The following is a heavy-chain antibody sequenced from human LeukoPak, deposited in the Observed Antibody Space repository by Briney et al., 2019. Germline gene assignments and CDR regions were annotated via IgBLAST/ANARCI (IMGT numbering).Heavy chain of an antibody. D-gene: IGHD3-10*01. CDR2: INSDGSST. V-gene: IGHV3-74*01. CDR3: ARDRVRGFGYYGSGSYYNWFDP. Sequence: GGTLRLSCAASGFTFSSYWMHWGRQAPGKGLVWVSRINSDGSSTSYADSVEGRFTISRDNAKNTLYLQMNSLRAEDTAVYYCARDRVRGFGYYGSGSYYNWFDPWGQGTLVTVSS. CDR1: GFTFSSYW. J-gene: IGHJ5*02.